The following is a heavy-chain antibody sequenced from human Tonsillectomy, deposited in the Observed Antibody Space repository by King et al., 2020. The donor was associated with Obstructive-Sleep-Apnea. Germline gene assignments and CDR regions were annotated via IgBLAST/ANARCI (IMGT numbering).Heavy chain of an antibody. CDR2: INPNSGGT. D-gene: IGHD3-10*01. V-gene: IGHV1-2*02. Sequence: QLVQSGAEVKKPGASVKVSCKASGYLFTAYYMHWVRQAPGQGLEWMGWINPNSGGTNYAQQFQGRVTMTRDTSISTADMELRRLNSDDTAVYYCARDMSAYDSTSPAYWGRGTLVTVSS. CDR1: GYLFTAYY. CDR3: ARDMSAYDSTSPAY. J-gene: IGHJ4*02.